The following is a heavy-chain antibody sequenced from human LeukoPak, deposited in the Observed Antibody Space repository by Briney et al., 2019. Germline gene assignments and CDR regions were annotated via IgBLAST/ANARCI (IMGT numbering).Heavy chain of an antibody. J-gene: IGHJ4*02. CDR3: ARAPDFCSGYHLDY. Sequence: GGTLRLSCAASGFTFSSYSKNGVRQAPGKGLEGVSAISSRSSYIYYADSLKGRFTISRDNAKNSLYLQMNTLSAEDTAVYYCARAPDFCSGYHLDYWGQGTLVTVSS. CDR2: ISSRSSYI. V-gene: IGHV3-21*04. D-gene: IGHD3-3*01. CDR1: GFTFSSYS.